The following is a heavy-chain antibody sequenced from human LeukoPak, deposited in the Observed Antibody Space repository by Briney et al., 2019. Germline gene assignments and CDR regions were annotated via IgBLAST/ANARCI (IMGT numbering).Heavy chain of an antibody. Sequence: GGSLRLSCAASRFTFSSYGMHWVRQAPGKGLEWVAFIRYDGSNKYYADSVKGRFTISRDNSKNTLYLQMNSLRAEDTAVYYCANIERYYGSGSYYNRVSDYWGQGTLVTVSS. CDR1: RFTFSSYG. V-gene: IGHV3-30*02. CDR3: ANIERYYGSGSYYNRVSDY. CDR2: IRYDGSNK. D-gene: IGHD3-10*01. J-gene: IGHJ4*02.